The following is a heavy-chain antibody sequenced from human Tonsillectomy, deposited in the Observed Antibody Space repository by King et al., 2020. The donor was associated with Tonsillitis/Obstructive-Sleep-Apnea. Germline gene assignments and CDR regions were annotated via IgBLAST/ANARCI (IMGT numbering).Heavy chain of an antibody. CDR3: ARGPSPTVTTSHFDY. CDR1: GGTFSSYA. D-gene: IGHD4-11*01. J-gene: IGHJ4*02. Sequence: VQLVKSGAEVKKPGSSVKVSCTASGGTFSSYAISWVRQAPGQGLEWMGGIIPIFGTANYAQKFQGRVTITADESTSTAYMELSSLRSEDTAVYYCARGPSPTVTTSHFDYWGQGTLVTVSS. V-gene: IGHV1-69*01. CDR2: IIPIFGTA.